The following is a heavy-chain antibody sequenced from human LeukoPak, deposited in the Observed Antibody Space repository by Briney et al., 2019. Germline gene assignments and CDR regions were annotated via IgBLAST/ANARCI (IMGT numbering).Heavy chain of an antibody. CDR2: ISGSGGST. Sequence: GGSLRLSCAASGFTFSDYYMSWVRQAPGKGLEWVSAISGSGGSTYYADSVKGRFTISRDNSKNTLYLQMNSLRAEDTAVYYCAKGVSSGWLSFDYWGQGTLVTVSS. V-gene: IGHV3-23*01. CDR3: AKGVSSGWLSFDY. J-gene: IGHJ4*02. CDR1: GFTFSDYY. D-gene: IGHD6-19*01.